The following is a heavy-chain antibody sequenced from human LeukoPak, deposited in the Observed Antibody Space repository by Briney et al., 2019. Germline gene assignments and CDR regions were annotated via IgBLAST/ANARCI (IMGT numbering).Heavy chain of an antibody. CDR2: ISYDGSNK. CDR1: GFTFISAW. Sequence: GGSLRLSCATSGFTFISAWMTWVRQAPGKGLEWVAVISYDGSNKYYADSVKGRFTISRDNSKNTLYLQMNSLRAEDTAVYYCAKRGEGVSNRWYMNNWFDPWGQGTRVTVSS. V-gene: IGHV3-30*18. D-gene: IGHD6-13*01. CDR3: AKRGEGVSNRWYMNNWFDP. J-gene: IGHJ5*02.